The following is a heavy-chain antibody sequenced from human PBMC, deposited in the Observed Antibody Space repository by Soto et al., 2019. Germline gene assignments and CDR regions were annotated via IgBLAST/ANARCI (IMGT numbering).Heavy chain of an antibody. V-gene: IGHV1-18*01. J-gene: IGHJ4*02. CDR3: ARDQAMAPFGY. D-gene: IGHD5-18*01. Sequence: QVQLVQSGAEVKKPGASVKVSCKASGYTFTSYGISWVRQALGQGLEWMGWTSAYIGTTNYAQKLQGRVTMTPDTSTSTASMELRSLRSDDTAVYYCARDQAMAPFGYWGQGTLVTVSS. CDR1: GYTFTSYG. CDR2: TSAYIGTT.